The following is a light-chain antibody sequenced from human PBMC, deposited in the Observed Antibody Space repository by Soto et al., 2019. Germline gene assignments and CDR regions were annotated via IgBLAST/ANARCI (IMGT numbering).Light chain of an antibody. J-gene: IGKJ1*01. Sequence: DIQMTQSTSSLSASVGDRVTIICRASQSISSHLNWYQQKPGKAPKLLIYSVFSLQSGVPSTFIGSGSETDFTLTISSLQPEDFATYYCQQSYSSPRTFGQGTKVEIK. CDR1: QSISSH. CDR3: QQSYSSPRT. V-gene: IGKV1-39*01. CDR2: SVF.